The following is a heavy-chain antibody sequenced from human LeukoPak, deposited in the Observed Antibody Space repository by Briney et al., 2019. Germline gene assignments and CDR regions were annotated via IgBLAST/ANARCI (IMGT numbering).Heavy chain of an antibody. D-gene: IGHD1-7*01. V-gene: IGHV3-21*01. CDR3: AREDWELPFDY. Sequence: PGGSLRLSCAASGFTFSNYSMNWVRQAPGKGLEWVSFITSSSSYIYYADSVKGRFTISRDNAKNSLFLQMNSLTAEDTAVYYCAREDWELPFDYWGQGTLVTVSS. CDR2: ITSSSSYI. J-gene: IGHJ4*02. CDR1: GFTFSNYS.